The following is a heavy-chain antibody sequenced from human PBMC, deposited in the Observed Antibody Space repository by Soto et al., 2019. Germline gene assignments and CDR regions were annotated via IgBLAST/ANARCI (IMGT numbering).Heavy chain of an antibody. CDR2: ISDDSSYI. V-gene: IGHV3-21*06. CDR1: GFMFSAYT. J-gene: IGHJ1*01. D-gene: IGHD3-16*01. Sequence: LRLSCAASGFMFSAYTMNWVRQAPGKGLEWLSSISDDSSYIDYADSLRGRFTVSRDNARNSLYLQIDSLGVEDTAVYYCATPYYFNHWGPRTQVTVSS. CDR3: ATPYYFNH.